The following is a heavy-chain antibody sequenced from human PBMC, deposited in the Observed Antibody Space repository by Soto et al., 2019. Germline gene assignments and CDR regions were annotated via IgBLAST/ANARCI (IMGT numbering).Heavy chain of an antibody. V-gene: IGHV3-21*04. CDR1: GFTFTRYS. J-gene: IGHJ6*02. CDR2: ISSTTNYI. Sequence: GGSLRLSCAASGFTFTRYSMNWVRQAPGKGLEWVSSISSTTNYIYYADSMKGRFTVSRDNAKNTLYLQMNSLRAEDTAVYYCSKDDGGSSWYLGNYYYYYYGMDVWGQGTTVTVSS. CDR3: SKDDGGSSWYLGNYYYYYYGMDV. D-gene: IGHD6-13*01.